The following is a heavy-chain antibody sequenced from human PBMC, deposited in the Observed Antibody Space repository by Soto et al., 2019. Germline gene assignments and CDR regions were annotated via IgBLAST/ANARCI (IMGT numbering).Heavy chain of an antibody. Sequence: SETLSLTCTVSGGSISSYYWSWIRQPPGKGLEWIGYIYYSGSTNYNPSLKSRVTISVDTSKNQFSLKLSSVTAADTAVYYCASYSGRPTYYFDYWGQGTLVTVSS. V-gene: IGHV4-59*01. CDR1: GGSISSYY. J-gene: IGHJ4*02. CDR3: ASYSGRPTYYFDY. CDR2: IYYSGST. D-gene: IGHD3-10*01.